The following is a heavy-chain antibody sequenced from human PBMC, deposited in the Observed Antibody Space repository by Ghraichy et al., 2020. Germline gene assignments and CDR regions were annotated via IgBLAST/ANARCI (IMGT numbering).Heavy chain of an antibody. CDR1: GFTFSRHD. CDR2: ISSSSLTI. J-gene: IGHJ6*02. CDR3: ARDLSSPYYGMDV. V-gene: IGHV3-48*02. Sequence: ETLSLTCAVSGFTFSRHDMSWVRQAPGKGLEWISYISSSSLTIFYADSVKGRFTISRDNAKNSVYLQMNTLRDEDTAVYYCARDLSSPYYGMDVWGQGATVTVSS.